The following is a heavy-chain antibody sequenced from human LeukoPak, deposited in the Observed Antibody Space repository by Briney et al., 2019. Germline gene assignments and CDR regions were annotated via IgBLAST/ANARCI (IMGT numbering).Heavy chain of an antibody. CDR3: ARRAGAYSHPYDY. CDR2: IRQDGNEK. V-gene: IGHV3-7*03. J-gene: IGHJ4*02. CDR1: GMNFSNYW. D-gene: IGHD4/OR15-4a*01. Sequence: GGSLRLSCATSGMNFSNYWMSWVRQAPGKGLEWVANIRQDGNEKYYVDSLKGRFTISRDNSKNTLYLQMNSLRAEDTAVYYCARRAGAYSHPYDYWGQGTLVTVSS.